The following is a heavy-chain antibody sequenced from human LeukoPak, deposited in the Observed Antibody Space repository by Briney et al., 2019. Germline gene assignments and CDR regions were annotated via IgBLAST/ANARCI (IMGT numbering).Heavy chain of an antibody. V-gene: IGHV1-8*01. CDR3: ATYHCSSTSCHFYYFDY. J-gene: IGHJ4*02. D-gene: IGHD2-2*01. Sequence: ASVKVSCKASGYTFTSYDINWVRQATGQGLEWMGWMNPNSGNTGYAQKFQGRVTMTEDTSTDTAYMELSSLRSEDTAVYYCATYHCSSTSCHFYYFDYWGQGTLVTVSS. CDR1: GYTFTSYD. CDR2: MNPNSGNT.